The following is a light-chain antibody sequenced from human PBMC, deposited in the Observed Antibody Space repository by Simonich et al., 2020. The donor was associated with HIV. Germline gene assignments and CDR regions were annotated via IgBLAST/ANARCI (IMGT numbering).Light chain of an antibody. CDR2: EDN. Sequence: SYELTQPPSLSVSPGQTARITCSGDALPEKHAYWYQQKSGQAPVLVIYEDNKRPSGIPERFTGSRSGTMATLTISGAQVEDEADYYCYSTDSSGTLWVFGGGTKLTVL. V-gene: IGLV3-10*01. J-gene: IGLJ3*02. CDR3: YSTDSSGTLWV. CDR1: ALPEKH.